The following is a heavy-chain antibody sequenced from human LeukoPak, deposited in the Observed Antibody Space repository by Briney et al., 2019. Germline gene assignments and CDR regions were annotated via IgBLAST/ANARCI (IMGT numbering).Heavy chain of an antibody. CDR3: ARGRPVLRYFDWLFRN. V-gene: IGHV4-61*02. D-gene: IGHD3-9*01. Sequence: SETLSLTCTVSGGSISSGSYYWSWIRQPAGKGLEWIGRIYTRGSINYNPSLKSRVTISIDTSKNQFSLKLSSVTAADTAVYYCARGRPVLRYFDWLFRNWGQGTLVTVSS. CDR1: GGSISSGSYY. CDR2: IYTRGSI. J-gene: IGHJ4*02.